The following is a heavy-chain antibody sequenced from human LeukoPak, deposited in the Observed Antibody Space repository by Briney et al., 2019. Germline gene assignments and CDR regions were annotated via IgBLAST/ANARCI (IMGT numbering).Heavy chain of an antibody. CDR1: GGSISSYY. CDR2: IYYSGST. J-gene: IGHJ4*02. V-gene: IGHV4-59*01. CDR3: ARYPLYCSGGSCYTTFDY. D-gene: IGHD2-15*01. Sequence: PSETLSLTCTVSGGSISSYYWSWIRQPPGKGLEWIGYIYYSGSTNYNPSLKSRVTISVDTSKNQFSLKLSSVTAADTAVYYCARYPLYCSGGSCYTTFDYWGQGTLVTVSS.